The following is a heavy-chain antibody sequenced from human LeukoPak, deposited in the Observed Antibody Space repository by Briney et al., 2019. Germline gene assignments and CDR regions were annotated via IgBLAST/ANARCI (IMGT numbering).Heavy chain of an antibody. CDR1: GFTFSDYY. Sequence: GGSLRLSCAASGFTFSDYYMSWIRQAPGKGLEWVSYISSSSSYTNYADSVKGRFAISRDNAKNSLSLQMNSLRAEDTAVYYCARTRGRGSGGHFDIWGQGTMVTVSS. V-gene: IGHV3-11*06. J-gene: IGHJ3*02. CDR2: ISSSSSYT. CDR3: ARTRGRGSGGHFDI.